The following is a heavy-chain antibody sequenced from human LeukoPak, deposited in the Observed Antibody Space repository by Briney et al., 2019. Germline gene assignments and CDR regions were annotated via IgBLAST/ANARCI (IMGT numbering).Heavy chain of an antibody. D-gene: IGHD4-17*01. CDR2: IYYSGST. V-gene: IGHV4-39*01. CDR1: GGSISSSSYY. Sequence: SETLSLTCTVSGGSISSSSYYWGWIRQPPGKGLEWIGSIYYSGSTYYNPSLKSRVTISVDTSKNQFSLKLSSVTAADTAVYYCARRRSRLRLYSFDYWGQGTLVTVSS. J-gene: IGHJ4*02. CDR3: ARRRSRLRLYSFDY.